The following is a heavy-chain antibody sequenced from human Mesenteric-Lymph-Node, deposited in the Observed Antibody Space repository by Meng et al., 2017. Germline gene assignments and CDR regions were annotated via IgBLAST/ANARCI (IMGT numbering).Heavy chain of an antibody. V-gene: IGHV3-11*04. CDR3: ARDHYYDSSGYYLYYFDY. D-gene: IGHD3-22*01. Sequence: GESLKISCAASGFTFSDHYMTWIRQAPGKGLEWVSYISNSGSTIYYAASVKGRFTISRDNTKNSLYLQMNSLRAEDTAVYYCARDHYYDSSGYYLYYFDYWGQGTLVTVSS. CDR2: ISNSGSTI. CDR1: GFTFSDHY. J-gene: IGHJ4*02.